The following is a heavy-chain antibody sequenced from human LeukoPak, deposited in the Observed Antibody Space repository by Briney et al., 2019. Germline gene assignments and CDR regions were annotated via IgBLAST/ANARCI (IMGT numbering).Heavy chain of an antibody. J-gene: IGHJ4*02. Sequence: PSETLSLTCTVSGGSISSSSYYWGWIRQPPGKGLEWIGSIYYSGSTYYNPSLKSRVTISVDTSKNQFSLKLSSVTAADTAVYYCARRPNYGEIDYWGQGTLVTVSS. V-gene: IGHV4-39*01. CDR2: IYYSGST. D-gene: IGHD3-10*01. CDR1: GGSISSSSYY. CDR3: ARRPNYGEIDY.